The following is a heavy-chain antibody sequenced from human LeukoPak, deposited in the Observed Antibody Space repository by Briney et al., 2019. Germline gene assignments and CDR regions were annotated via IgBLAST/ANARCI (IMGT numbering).Heavy chain of an antibody. V-gene: IGHV1-18*04. CDR2: ISAYNGNT. CDR3: ARDRGICSGGSCYRGGGGMIDY. Sequence: ASVKVSCKASGYTFTSYGISWVRQAPGQGIEWMGWISAYNGNTNYAQKLQGRVTMTTDTSTSTAYMELRSLRSDDTAVYYCARDRGICSGGSCYRGGGGMIDYWGQGTLVTVSS. D-gene: IGHD2-15*01. CDR1: GYTFTSYG. J-gene: IGHJ4*02.